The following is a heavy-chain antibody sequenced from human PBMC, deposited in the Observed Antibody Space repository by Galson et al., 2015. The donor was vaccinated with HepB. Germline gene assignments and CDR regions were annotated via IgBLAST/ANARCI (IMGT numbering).Heavy chain of an antibody. CDR1: GGSFSGYY. CDR3: ASGRRYGSGSYYNRGGLGPEGYYYGMDV. CDR2: INHSGST. D-gene: IGHD3-10*01. J-gene: IGHJ6*02. Sequence: SETLSLTCAVYGGSFSGYYWSWIRQPPGKGLEWIGEINHSGSTNYNPSLKSRVTISVDTSKNQFSLKLSSVTAADTAVYYCASGRRYGSGSYYNRGGLGPEGYYYGMDVWGQGTTVTVSS. V-gene: IGHV4-34*01.